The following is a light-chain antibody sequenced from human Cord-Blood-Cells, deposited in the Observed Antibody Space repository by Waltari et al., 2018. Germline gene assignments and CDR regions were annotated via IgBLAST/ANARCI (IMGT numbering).Light chain of an antibody. J-gene: IGLJ1*01. Sequence: QSVLTQPPSVSGAPGQRLTISCTGSSFNIGAGYDVHWYQQHPGTAPKLLIYGNSNRPSGVPDRFSGSKSGTSASLAITGLQAEDEADYYCQSYDSSLSGYVFGTGTKVTVL. CDR1: SFNIGAGYD. CDR2: GNS. V-gene: IGLV1-40*01. CDR3: QSYDSSLSGYV.